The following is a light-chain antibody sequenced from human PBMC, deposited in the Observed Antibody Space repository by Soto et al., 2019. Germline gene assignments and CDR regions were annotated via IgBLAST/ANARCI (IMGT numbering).Light chain of an antibody. V-gene: IGLV2-14*01. CDR2: YVS. Sequence: QSVLTQSASVSGSPGQSITISCTGTSSDVGGYNYVSWYQQHPGKAPKLIIYYVSNRPSGVSTRFSGSKSGNTASLTISGLQAEDEADYSCSSYTSTNYWVFGGGTKLTVL. CDR3: SSYTSTNYWV. J-gene: IGLJ3*02. CDR1: SSDVGGYNY.